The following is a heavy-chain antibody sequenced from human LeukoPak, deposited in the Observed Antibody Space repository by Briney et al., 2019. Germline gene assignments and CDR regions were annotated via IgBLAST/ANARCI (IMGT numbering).Heavy chain of an antibody. CDR1: GFTFSDFY. V-gene: IGHV3-11*04. CDR2: ISSSVSTI. CDR3: AREGTQGDYFDY. D-gene: IGHD3-10*01. Sequence: GGSLRLSCVACGFTFSDFYMSWIRQAPGKGLEWVSYISSSVSTIDYADSVKGRFTISRDNAKNSLYLQMNSLRAEDTAVYYCAREGTQGDYFDYWGQGTLVTVSS. J-gene: IGHJ4*02.